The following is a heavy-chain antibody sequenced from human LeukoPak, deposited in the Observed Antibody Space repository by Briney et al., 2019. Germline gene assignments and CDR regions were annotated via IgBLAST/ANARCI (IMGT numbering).Heavy chain of an antibody. D-gene: IGHD3-22*01. V-gene: IGHV3-21*01. Sequence: GGSLRLSCAASGFNFSDYSMNWVRQAPGKGLEWVSSISSSSGYIYYADSLKGRFTISRDNAKNSLYLQMNSLRAEDTAVYYCARETYYYDSSGSYNWFDPWGQGTLVTVSS. CDR2: ISSSSGYI. CDR1: GFNFSDYS. CDR3: ARETYYYDSSGSYNWFDP. J-gene: IGHJ5*02.